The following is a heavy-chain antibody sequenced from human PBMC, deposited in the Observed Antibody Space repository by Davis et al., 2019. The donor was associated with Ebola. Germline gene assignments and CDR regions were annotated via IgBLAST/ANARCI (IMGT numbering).Heavy chain of an antibody. D-gene: IGHD3-22*01. CDR2: ISSSSSYI. CDR3: AKGDDSSGYYSAFDI. J-gene: IGHJ3*02. CDR1: GFTFSSYS. Sequence: GGSLRLSCAASGFTFSSYSMNWVRQAPGKGLEWVSSISSSSSYIYYADSVKGRFTISRDNAKNSLYLQMNSLRAEDTAVYYCAKGDDSSGYYSAFDIWGQGTMVTVSS. V-gene: IGHV3-21*01.